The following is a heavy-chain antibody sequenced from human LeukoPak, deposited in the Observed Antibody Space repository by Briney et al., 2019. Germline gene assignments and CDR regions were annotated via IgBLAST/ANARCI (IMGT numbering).Heavy chain of an antibody. CDR2: INPNSGGT. V-gene: IGHV1-2*02. D-gene: IGHD6-6*01. CDR1: GYTFTGYY. CDR3: ARDARRQLVLFDY. Sequence: ASVKVSCKASGYTFTGYYMHWVRQAPGQGLEWMGWINPNSGGTNYAQKIQGRVTMTRDTSISTAYMELSRLRSDDTAVYYCARDARRQLVLFDYWGQGTLVTVSS. J-gene: IGHJ4*02.